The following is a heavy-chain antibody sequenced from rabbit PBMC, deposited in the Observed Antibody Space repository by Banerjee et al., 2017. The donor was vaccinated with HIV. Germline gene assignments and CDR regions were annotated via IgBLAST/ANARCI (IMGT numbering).Heavy chain of an antibody. V-gene: IGHV1S40*01. CDR2: IYIDSSGNT. Sequence: QQLVESGGGLVKPGASLTLTCTASGFSFSSAYYMCWVRQAPGKGLEWIACIYIDSSGNTYYASWAKGRFTISKTSSTTVTLQMTSLTAADTASYFCARGNVYGMNLWGPGTLVTVS. J-gene: IGHJ6*01. CDR1: GFSFSSAYY. CDR3: ARGNVYGMNL.